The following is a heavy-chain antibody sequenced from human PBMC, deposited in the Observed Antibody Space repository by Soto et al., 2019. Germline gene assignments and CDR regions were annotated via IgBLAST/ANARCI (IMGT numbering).Heavy chain of an antibody. CDR1: GGSFSGYY. D-gene: IGHD3-3*01. CDR2: INHSGST. Sequence: QVQLQQWGAGLLKPSETLSLTCAVYGGSFSGYYWSWIRQPPGKGLEWIGEINHSGSTNYNPSLKSRVTISVATSKNQFSLKLSSVTAADTAVYYCARRGAYDFWSGYLARPGMDVWGQGTTVTVSS. V-gene: IGHV4-34*01. J-gene: IGHJ6*02. CDR3: ARRGAYDFWSGYLARPGMDV.